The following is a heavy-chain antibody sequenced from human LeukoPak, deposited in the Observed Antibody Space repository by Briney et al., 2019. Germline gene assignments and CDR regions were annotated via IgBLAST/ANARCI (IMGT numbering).Heavy chain of an antibody. V-gene: IGHV4-34*01. J-gene: IGHJ4*02. D-gene: IGHD3-22*01. CDR2: INHSGST. CDR3: ARGARLYYYDSSGYLDY. CDR1: GGSFSGYY. Sequence: SETLSLTCAVYGGSFSGYYWSWIRQPPGKGLEWIGEINHSGSTNYNPSLKSRVTISVDTSKNQFSLKLSSVTAADTAVYYCARGARLYYYDSSGYLDYWGQGTLVTVSS.